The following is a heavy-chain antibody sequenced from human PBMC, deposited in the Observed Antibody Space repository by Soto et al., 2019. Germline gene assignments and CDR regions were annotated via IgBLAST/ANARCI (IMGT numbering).Heavy chain of an antibody. V-gene: IGHV4-39*07. J-gene: IGHJ5*02. D-gene: IGHD3-3*01. CDR3: ATRITVFGLLIPPFDP. CDR1: GDSVSSSNYY. CDR2: IYYGGST. Sequence: SETLSLTCTVSGDSVSSSNYYCGWIRQPPGKGLEWIGSIYYGGSTFYNPSLKSRVTISVDTSKNQFSLRLSSVTAADTAVYYCATRITVFGLLIPPFDPWGQGTQVTVSS.